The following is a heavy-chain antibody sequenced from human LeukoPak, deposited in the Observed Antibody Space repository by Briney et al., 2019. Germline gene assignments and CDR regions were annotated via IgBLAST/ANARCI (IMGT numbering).Heavy chain of an antibody. CDR1: GFSLSTTGVG. V-gene: IGHV2-5*02. CDR2: IYWDDDK. CDR3: AHRVTNSLFDY. D-gene: IGHD4-23*01. Sequence: SGPTLVKPTQTLTLTCTFSGFSLSTTGVGVGWIRQPPGKALEWLALIYWDDDKRYSPSLKSRLTITKDTSKNQVVLTVTNMGPVDTATYFCAHRVTNSLFDYWGQGTLVTVSS. J-gene: IGHJ4*02.